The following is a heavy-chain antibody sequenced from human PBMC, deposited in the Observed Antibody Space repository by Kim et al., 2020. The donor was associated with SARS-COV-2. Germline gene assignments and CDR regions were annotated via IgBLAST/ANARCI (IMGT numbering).Heavy chain of an antibody. Sequence: QKFPGRGTCTRDPSASTAYMELSSLRSEDTAVYYCARDPDYYDSSGMDYWGQGTLVTVSS. D-gene: IGHD3-22*01. V-gene: IGHV1-3*01. J-gene: IGHJ4*02. CDR3: ARDPDYYDSSGMDY.